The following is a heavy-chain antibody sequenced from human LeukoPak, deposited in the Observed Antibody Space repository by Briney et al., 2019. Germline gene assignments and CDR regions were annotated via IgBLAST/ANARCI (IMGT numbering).Heavy chain of an antibody. CDR2: IIPILGIA. CDR1: GGTFSSYA. D-gene: IGHD2-15*01. J-gene: IGHJ4*02. Sequence: ASVKVSCKASGGTFSSYAISWVRQAPGQGLEWMGRIIPILGIANYAQKFQGRVTITADKSASTAYMELSSLRSEDTAVYYCARVLGYCSGGSCYGGDYWGQGTLVTVSS. CDR3: ARVLGYCSGGSCYGGDY. V-gene: IGHV1-69*04.